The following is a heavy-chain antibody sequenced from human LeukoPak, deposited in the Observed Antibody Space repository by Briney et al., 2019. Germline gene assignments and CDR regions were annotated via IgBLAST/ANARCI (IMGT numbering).Heavy chain of an antibody. CDR1: GFTFTSSA. D-gene: IGHD3-22*01. V-gene: IGHV1-58*02. CDR2: IVVGSGNT. CDR3: AASYYDSSGYGY. Sequence: SVKVSCKASGFTFTSSAMQWVRQARGQRLEWIGWIVVGSGNTNYAQKFQERVTITRDMSTSTAYMELSSLRSEETAVYYCAASYYDSSGYGYWGQGTLVTVSS. J-gene: IGHJ4*02.